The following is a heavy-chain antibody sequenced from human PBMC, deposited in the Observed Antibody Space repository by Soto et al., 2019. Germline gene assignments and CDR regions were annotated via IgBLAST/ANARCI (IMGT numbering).Heavy chain of an antibody. J-gene: IGHJ5*02. D-gene: IGHD1-20*01. Sequence: QVQLVQSGAEVKRPGSSVKVSCEASEYTFTTYDINWVRQASGQGLEWMGCVNPSSGNTVYAQKFHGRVTMTRDTSISTAYMELSSLKSDDTAIYYSARASMYIWNDHWGQGTLVTVSS. V-gene: IGHV1-8*01. CDR1: EYTFTTYD. CDR2: VNPSSGNT. CDR3: ARASMYIWNDH.